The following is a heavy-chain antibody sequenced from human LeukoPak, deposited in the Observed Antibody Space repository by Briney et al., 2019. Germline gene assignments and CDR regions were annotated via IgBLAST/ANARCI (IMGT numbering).Heavy chain of an antibody. V-gene: IGHV3-48*03. CDR2: ISSSGSTI. J-gene: IGHJ4*02. CDR3: AKGMYYYDSSGYPLDY. CDR1: GFTFSSYE. D-gene: IGHD3-22*01. Sequence: GGSLRLSCAASGFTFSSYEMNWVRQAPGKGLEWVSYISSSGSTIYYADSVKGRFTISRDNSKNTLYLQMNSLRAEDTAVYYCAKGMYYYDSSGYPLDYWGQGTLVTVSS.